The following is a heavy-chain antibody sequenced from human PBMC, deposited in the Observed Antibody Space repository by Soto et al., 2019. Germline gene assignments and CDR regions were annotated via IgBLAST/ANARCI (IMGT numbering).Heavy chain of an antibody. CDR3: AAMTTVMTQFHYYYMDV. CDR2: IVVGSGNT. V-gene: IGHV1-58*02. D-gene: IGHD4-4*01. CDR1: GFTFSSSA. J-gene: IGHJ6*03. Sequence: ASVKVSCKASGFTFSSSAMQWVRQARGQRLEWIVWIVVGSGNTNYAQKFQERVTITRDMSTSTAYMELSSLRSEDTAVYYCAAMTTVMTQFHYYYMDVWGKGTTVTVSS.